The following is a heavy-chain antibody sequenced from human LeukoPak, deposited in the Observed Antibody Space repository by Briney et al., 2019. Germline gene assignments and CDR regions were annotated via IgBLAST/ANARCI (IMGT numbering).Heavy chain of an antibody. V-gene: IGHV1-69*01. J-gene: IGHJ4*02. CDR2: YIPMFATA. CDR1: GGTFSRYA. Sequence: ASVKVSCKASGGTFSRYAISWVRQAPGQGLEWMGGYIPMFATANYAENFQTRVTITADESTSTFSMELSSLRPEDGAVYFCAGASSKWELSFWGQETLVTVSS. CDR3: AGASSKWELSF. D-gene: IGHD1-26*01.